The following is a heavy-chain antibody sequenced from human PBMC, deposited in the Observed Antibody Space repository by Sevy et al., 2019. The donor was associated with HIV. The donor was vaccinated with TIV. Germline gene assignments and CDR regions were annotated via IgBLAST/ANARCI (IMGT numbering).Heavy chain of an antibody. CDR1: GLTPSTYG. J-gene: IGHJ4*02. CDR2: IGYDGNNK. CDR3: ARDPRIYGDYLLAYFDY. V-gene: IGHV3-33*01. D-gene: IGHD4-17*01. Sequence: GESLKISCAASGLTPSTYGIHWVHQAPGKGLEWVAVIGYDGNNKFYADSVKGRFTISRDDSKNTVFLQMDSLRAEDTAVYYCARDPRIYGDYLLAYFDYWGQGTLVTVSS.